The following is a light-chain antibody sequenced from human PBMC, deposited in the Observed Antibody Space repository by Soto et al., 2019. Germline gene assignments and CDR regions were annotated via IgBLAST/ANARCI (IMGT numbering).Light chain of an antibody. CDR2: EVS. CDR3: SAHTSPNTPVG. Sequence: QSVLTQPASVSGSPGQTITISCTGTSSDVGGYNYVSWYQHNPGKAPKLLTYEVSNRPSGVSDRFSGSKSDNMASLTISGLQAEDEADYYSSAHTSPNTPVGFARRTKATVL. V-gene: IGLV2-14*01. CDR1: SSDVGGYNY. J-gene: IGLJ6*01.